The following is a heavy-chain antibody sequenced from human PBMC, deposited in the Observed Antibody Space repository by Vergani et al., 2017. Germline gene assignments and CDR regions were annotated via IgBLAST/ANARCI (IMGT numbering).Heavy chain of an antibody. Sequence: QVQLVQSGAEVKKPGASLKVSCTASGYTFTGYYMHWVRQAPGQGLEWMGWINPNSGGTNYAQKFQGRVTMTRDTSISTAYMELSRLRSDGTAVYYCAGTHAGGGSSWYSPGYYYYYMDVWGKGTTVTVSS. CDR2: INPNSGGT. CDR3: AGTHAGGGSSWYSPGYYYYYMDV. CDR1: GYTFTGYY. D-gene: IGHD6-13*01. V-gene: IGHV1-2*02. J-gene: IGHJ6*03.